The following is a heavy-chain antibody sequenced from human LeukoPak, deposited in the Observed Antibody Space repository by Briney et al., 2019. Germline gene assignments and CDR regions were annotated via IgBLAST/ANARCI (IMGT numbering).Heavy chain of an antibody. CDR2: IYYSGST. CDR1: GGSFSGYY. CDR3: AREYSSSWYWVHAFDI. V-gene: IGHV4-59*01. D-gene: IGHD6-13*01. Sequence: PSETLSLTCAVYGGSFSGYYWSWIRQPPGKGLEWIGYIYYSGSTNYNPSLKSRVTISVDTSKNQFSLKLSSVTAADTAVYYCAREYSSSWYWVHAFDIWGQGTMVTVSS. J-gene: IGHJ3*02.